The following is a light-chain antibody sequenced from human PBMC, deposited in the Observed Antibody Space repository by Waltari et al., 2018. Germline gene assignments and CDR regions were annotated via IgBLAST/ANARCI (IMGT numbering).Light chain of an antibody. CDR2: SAS. V-gene: IGKV1-39*01. Sequence: DIQMTQSPSSLSASVGDVVTIACRASQRIYTYLNWYQQKAGKAPQLLIYSASNLQTGVPSRFSGSGSGTDFTLTINSLQPEDFATYYCQQYNSYSTFGQGTKVEIK. CDR1: QRIYTY. J-gene: IGKJ1*01. CDR3: QQYNSYST.